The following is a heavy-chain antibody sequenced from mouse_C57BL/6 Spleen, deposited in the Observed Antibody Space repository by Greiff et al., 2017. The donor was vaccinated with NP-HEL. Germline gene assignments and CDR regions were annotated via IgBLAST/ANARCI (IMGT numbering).Heavy chain of an antibody. Sequence: QVQLQQSGAELARPGASVKLSCKASGYTFTSYGISWVKQRTGQGLEWIGEIYPRSGNTYYNEKFKGKATLTADKSSSTAYMELRSLTSEDSAVYFCASRFITTATYYYAMDYWGQGTSVTVSS. CDR1: GYTFTSYG. V-gene: IGHV1-81*01. J-gene: IGHJ4*01. D-gene: IGHD1-1*01. CDR2: IYPRSGNT. CDR3: ASRFITTATYYYAMDY.